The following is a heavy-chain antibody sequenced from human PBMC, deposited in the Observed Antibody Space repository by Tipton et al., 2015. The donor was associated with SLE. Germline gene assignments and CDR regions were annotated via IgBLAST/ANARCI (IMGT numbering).Heavy chain of an antibody. V-gene: IGHV4-39*01. J-gene: IGHJ4*02. Sequence: TLSLTCTVSGGSISSSSYYWGWIRQPPGEGLEWIGSIYYSGSTYYNPSLKSRVTISVDTSKNQFSLKLSSVTAADTAVYYCAGGGDLWFGEFYFDYWGQGTLVTVSS. CDR2: IYYSGST. D-gene: IGHD3-10*01. CDR3: AGGGDLWFGEFYFDY. CDR1: GGSISSSSYY.